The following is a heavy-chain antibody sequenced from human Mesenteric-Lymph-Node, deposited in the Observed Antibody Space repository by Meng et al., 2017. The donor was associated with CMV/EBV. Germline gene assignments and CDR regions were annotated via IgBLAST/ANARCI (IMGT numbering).Heavy chain of an antibody. CDR3: ARDVAVALGMDV. CDR2: MNPNSGNT. V-gene: IGHV1-8*01. D-gene: IGHD6-19*01. Sequence: ASVKVSCKASGYTFTSYDINWVRQATGQGLEWMGWMNPNSGNTGYAQKFQGRVTMTRNTSISTAYMELSSLRSEDTAVYYCARDVAVALGMDVWGQGTTVTVSS. J-gene: IGHJ6*02. CDR1: GYTFTSYD.